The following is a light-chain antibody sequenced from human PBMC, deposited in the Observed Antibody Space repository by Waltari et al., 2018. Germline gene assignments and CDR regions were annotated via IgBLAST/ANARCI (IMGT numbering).Light chain of an antibody. J-gene: IGLJ2*01. CDR2: RND. CDR1: TSHIGSND. CDR3: AAWDDSLVV. Sequence: QSVLTQPPTASGTPGQEVTISCSGSTSHIGSNDVYWYQQFPGMAPKLLIDRNDQRPSGVPDRFSGSKSGTSASLAISGLRSEDEADYYCAAWDDSLVVFGGGTKLTVL. V-gene: IGLV1-47*01.